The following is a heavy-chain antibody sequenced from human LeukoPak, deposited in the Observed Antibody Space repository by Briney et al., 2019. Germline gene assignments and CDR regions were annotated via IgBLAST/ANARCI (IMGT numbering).Heavy chain of an antibody. CDR3: AREFHCSGGICYDY. D-gene: IGHD2-15*01. J-gene: IGHJ4*02. CDR2: IYYTGNN. V-gene: IGHV4-59*12. Sequence: SETLSLTCTVSGGSISSYYWSWIRQPPGKGLEWIGYIYYTGNNNYNPSLKSRVTMSVDTSKNQFSLKLSSVTAADTAVYYCAREFHCSGGICYDYWGQGTLVTVSS. CDR1: GGSISSYY.